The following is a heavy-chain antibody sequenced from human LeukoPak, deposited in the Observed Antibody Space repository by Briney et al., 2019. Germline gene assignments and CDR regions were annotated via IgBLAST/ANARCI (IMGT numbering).Heavy chain of an antibody. V-gene: IGHV1-69*06. J-gene: IGHJ6*03. CDR1: GGTFSSYA. D-gene: IGHD5-12*01. CDR2: IIPIFGTA. CDR3: ARERGYSGYGDYYYYMDV. Sequence: SVKVSCKASGGTFSSYAISWVRQAPGQGLEWMGGIIPIFGTANYAQKFQGRVTITADKSTSTAYMELSSLRSEDTAVYYCARERGYSGYGDYYYYMDVWGKGTTVTVSS.